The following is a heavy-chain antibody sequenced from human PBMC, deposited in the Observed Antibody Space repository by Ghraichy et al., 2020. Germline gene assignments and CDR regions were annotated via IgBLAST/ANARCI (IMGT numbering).Heavy chain of an antibody. Sequence: TLSLTCTVSGGSISSGGYYWSWIRQHSGKGLEWIGYIYYSGSTYYNPSLKSRVTISVDTSKNQFSLKLSSVTAADTAVYYCARDMTYYGMDVWGQGTTVTVSS. J-gene: IGHJ6*02. CDR3: ARDMTYYGMDV. D-gene: IGHD2-21*02. CDR2: IYYSGST. V-gene: IGHV4-31*03. CDR1: GGSISSGGYY.